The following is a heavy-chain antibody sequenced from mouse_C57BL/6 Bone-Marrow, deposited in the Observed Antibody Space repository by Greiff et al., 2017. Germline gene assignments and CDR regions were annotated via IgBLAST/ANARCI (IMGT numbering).Heavy chain of an antibody. D-gene: IGHD2-3*01. Sequence: VQLQQPGAELVKPGASVKMSCKASGYTFTSYWITWVKQRPGQGLEWIGDIYPGSGSTNYNEKFKSKATLTVDTPSSTAYMQLSSLTSEDSAVYYCARWLLWYFDVWGTGTTVTVSS. CDR3: ARWLLWYFDV. CDR2: IYPGSGST. V-gene: IGHV1-55*01. CDR1: GYTFTSYW. J-gene: IGHJ1*03.